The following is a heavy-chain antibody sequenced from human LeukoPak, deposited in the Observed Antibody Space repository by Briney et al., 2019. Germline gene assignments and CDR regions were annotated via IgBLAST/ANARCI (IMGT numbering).Heavy chain of an antibody. CDR1: GYTFTSYY. V-gene: IGHV1-46*01. CDR3: ARSGTTWEGYFDY. D-gene: IGHD1-7*01. J-gene: IGHJ4*02. CDR2: INRSGGST. Sequence: ASVKVSRKASGYTFTSYYMHCVRHSPGQGLEWIGIINRSGGSTSYAQKVQGRVSMTRDTSKSTVYMELSSLRCEDTAVYYCARSGTTWEGYFDYWGQGTLVNVSS.